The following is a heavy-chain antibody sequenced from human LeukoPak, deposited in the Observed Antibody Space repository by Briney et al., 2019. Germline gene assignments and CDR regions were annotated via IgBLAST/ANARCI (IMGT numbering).Heavy chain of an antibody. D-gene: IGHD3-16*02. CDR3: ARDRGGGSYYDYVWGSYRSPYYFDY. CDR1: GGTFSSYA. J-gene: IGHJ4*02. CDR2: IIPIFGTA. Sequence: SVKVSCKASGGTFSSYAISWVRQAPGQGLEWMGGIIPIFGTANYAQKFQGRVTITADESTSTAYMELSSLRSEDTAVYYCARDRGGGSYYDYVWGSYRSPYYFDYWGQGTLVTVSS. V-gene: IGHV1-69*13.